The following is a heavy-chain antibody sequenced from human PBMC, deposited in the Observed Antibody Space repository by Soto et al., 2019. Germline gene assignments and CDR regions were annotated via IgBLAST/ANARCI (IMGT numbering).Heavy chain of an antibody. CDR3: ARELLWFGELSGAFDI. D-gene: IGHD3-10*01. Sequence: GGSLRLSCAASGFTFSDYYMSWIRQAPGKGLEWVSYISSSGSTIYYADSVKGRFTISRDNAKNSLYLQMNSLRAEDTAVYYCARELLWFGELSGAFDIWGQGTMVTVSS. J-gene: IGHJ3*02. V-gene: IGHV3-11*01. CDR2: ISSSGSTI. CDR1: GFTFSDYY.